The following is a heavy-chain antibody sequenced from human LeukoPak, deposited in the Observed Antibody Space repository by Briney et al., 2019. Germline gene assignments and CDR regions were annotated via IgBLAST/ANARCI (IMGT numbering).Heavy chain of an antibody. CDR2: IKGKTDGGTT. Sequence: GGSLRLSCAASGFTFSNAWMSWVRQAPGKGLEWVGRIKGKTDGGTTDYAAPVKGRFTISRDDSKNTLYLQMNSLRAEDTAVYYCARPPDYVEGDYWGQGTLVTVSS. CDR1: GFTFSNAW. CDR3: ARPPDYVEGDY. J-gene: IGHJ4*02. D-gene: IGHD4-17*01. V-gene: IGHV3-15*01.